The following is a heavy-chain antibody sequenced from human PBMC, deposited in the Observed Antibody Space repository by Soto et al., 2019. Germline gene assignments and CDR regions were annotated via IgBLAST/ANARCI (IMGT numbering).Heavy chain of an antibody. CDR1: GYSFTSYW. J-gene: IGHJ6*02. D-gene: IGHD3-16*02. V-gene: IGHV5-51*01. CDR3: ARPIVNYYYGMDV. CDR2: IYPGDSDT. Sequence: GGSLKISCKGSGYSFTSYWIGWVRQMPGKGLEWMGIIYPGDSDTRYSPSFQGQVTISADKSISTAYLQWSSLKASDTAMYYWARPIVNYYYGMDVWGQGTTVTVSS.